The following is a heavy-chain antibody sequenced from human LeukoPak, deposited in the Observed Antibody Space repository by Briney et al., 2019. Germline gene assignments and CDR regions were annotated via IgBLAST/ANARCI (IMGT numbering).Heavy chain of an antibody. CDR3: ARSSYSNYYYYGMDV. D-gene: IGHD4-4*01. Sequence: KPSETLSLTCTVSGGSISSYYRSWIRQPPGKGLEWIGYIYYSGNTDYNPSLKSRVTISVDTSKNQFSLKLSSVTAADTAVYYCARSSYSNYYYYGMDVWGQGTTVTVSS. V-gene: IGHV4-59*08. J-gene: IGHJ6*02. CDR2: IYYSGNT. CDR1: GGSISSYY.